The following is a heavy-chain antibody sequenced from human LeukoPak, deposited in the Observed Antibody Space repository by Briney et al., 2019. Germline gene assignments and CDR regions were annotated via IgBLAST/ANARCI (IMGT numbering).Heavy chain of an antibody. D-gene: IGHD3-22*01. CDR3: AKDSQRYYYDSSGYPIDY. CDR1: GFTFSSYG. Sequence: PGRSLRLSCAASGFTFSSYGMHWVRQAPGKGLEWVADISYDGSNKYYADSVKGRFTISRDNSKNTLYLQMNSLRAEDTAVYYCAKDSQRYYYDSSGYPIDYWGQGTLVTVSS. CDR2: ISYDGSNK. V-gene: IGHV3-30*18. J-gene: IGHJ4*02.